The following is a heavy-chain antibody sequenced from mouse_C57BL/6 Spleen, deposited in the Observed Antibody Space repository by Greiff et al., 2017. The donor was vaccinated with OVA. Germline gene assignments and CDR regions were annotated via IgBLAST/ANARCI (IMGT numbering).Heavy chain of an antibody. Sequence: VKLMESGPELVKPGASVKISCKASGYAFSSSWMNWVKQRPGKGLEWIGRIYPGDGDTNYNGKFKGKATLTADKSSSTAYMQLSSLTSEDSAVYFCARSYYDYDYYAMDYWGQGTSVTVSS. CDR3: ARSYYDYDYYAMDY. CDR1: GYAFSSSW. V-gene: IGHV1-82*01. D-gene: IGHD2-4*01. CDR2: IYPGDGDT. J-gene: IGHJ4*01.